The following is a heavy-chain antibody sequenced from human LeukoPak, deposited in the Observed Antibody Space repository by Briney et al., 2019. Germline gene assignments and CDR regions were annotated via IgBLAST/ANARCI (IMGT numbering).Heavy chain of an antibody. Sequence: SGTLSLTCAVSGGSLSSSNWWSWVRQPPGKGLEWIGEIYHSGSTNYNPSLKSRVTISVDKSKNQFSLKLSSVTAADTAVYYCARGLETNTYYYYYMDVWGKGTTVTVSS. CDR1: GGSLSSSNW. CDR2: IYHSGST. CDR3: ARGLETNTYYYYYMDV. J-gene: IGHJ6*03. D-gene: IGHD3-3*01. V-gene: IGHV4-4*02.